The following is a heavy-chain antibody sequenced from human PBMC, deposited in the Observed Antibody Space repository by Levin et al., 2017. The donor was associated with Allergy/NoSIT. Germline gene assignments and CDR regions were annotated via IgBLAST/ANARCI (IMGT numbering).Heavy chain of an antibody. CDR1: GDSVSNPDYY. J-gene: IGHJ5*02. V-gene: IGHV4-39*07. Sequence: PSETLSLTCTVSGDSVSNPDYYWAWIRQSPGKGLEWIGSTEYSGDTYYNPSLKSRATMSVDTSKNQVSLILSSVTTADTAVYYCARGPPYSRESRLSWFDPWGQGTLVTVSS. CDR2: TEYSGDT. D-gene: IGHD3-10*01. CDR3: ARGPPYSRESRLSWFDP.